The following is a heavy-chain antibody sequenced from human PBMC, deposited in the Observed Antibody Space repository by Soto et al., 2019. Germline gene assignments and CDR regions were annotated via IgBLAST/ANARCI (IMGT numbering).Heavy chain of an antibody. V-gene: IGHV1-69*13. D-gene: IGHD1-20*01. CDR2: IIPIFGTA. Sequence: SVKVSCKASGVTFSSYAISWVRQAPGQGLEWMGGIIPIFGTANYAQKFQGRVTITADESTSTAYMELSSLRSEDTAVYYCARPGVSQPYNWNGLVRSDAFDIWGQGTMVTVSS. CDR1: GVTFSSYA. J-gene: IGHJ3*02. CDR3: ARPGVSQPYNWNGLVRSDAFDI.